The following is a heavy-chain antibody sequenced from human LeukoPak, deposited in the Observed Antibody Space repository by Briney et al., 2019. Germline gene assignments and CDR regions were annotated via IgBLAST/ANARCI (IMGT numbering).Heavy chain of an antibody. V-gene: IGHV3-21*01. Sequence: GGSLRLSCAASGFTFSSYSMNWVRQAPGKGLEWVSSISTTSSYIYYADSVKGRFTISRDNAKNSLYLQMNSLRAEDTAVYYCARGGYSNGLLPPFDYWGQGTLVTVSS. J-gene: IGHJ4*02. CDR2: ISTTSSYI. CDR3: ARGGYSNGLLPPFDY. CDR1: GFTFSSYS. D-gene: IGHD5-18*01.